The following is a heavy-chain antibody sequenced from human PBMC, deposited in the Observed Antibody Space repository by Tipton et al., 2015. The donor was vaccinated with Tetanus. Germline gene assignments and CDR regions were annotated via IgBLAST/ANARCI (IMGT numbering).Heavy chain of an antibody. CDR1: GEALGSGDRN. CDR3: ARLREIVRRSGWAFDY. J-gene: IGHJ4*02. Sequence: GEALGSGDRNWSWIRQAPGKGLEWLAYISSSGATNSNYYLKSRIAISRDTSKNQFSLKLASVTAADTAVYYCARLREIVRRSGWAFDYWGQGILVSVAS. V-gene: IGHV4-61*08. CDR2: ISSSGAT. D-gene: IGHD5-12*01.